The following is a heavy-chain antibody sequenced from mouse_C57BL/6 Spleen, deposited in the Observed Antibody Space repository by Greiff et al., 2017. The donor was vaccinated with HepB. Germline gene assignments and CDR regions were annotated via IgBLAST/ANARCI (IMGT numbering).Heavy chain of an antibody. D-gene: IGHD3-2*02. J-gene: IGHJ2*01. Sequence: VQLQQSGPELVKPGASVKISCKASGYAFSSSWMNWVKQRPGKGLEWIGRIYPGDGDTNYNGKFKSKATLTVDKSSSTAYMQLSSLTSEDSAVYYCARWGTAQATLDYWGQGTTLTVSS. CDR3: ARWGTAQATLDY. CDR1: GYAFSSSW. V-gene: IGHV1-82*01. CDR2: IYPGDGDT.